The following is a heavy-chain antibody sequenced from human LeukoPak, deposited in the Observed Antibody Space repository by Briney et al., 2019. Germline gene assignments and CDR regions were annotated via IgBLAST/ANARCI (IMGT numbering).Heavy chain of an antibody. CDR2: IYYSGST. V-gene: IGHV4-61*01. CDR3: ARDPYYYDSSGSPRGYAFDI. J-gene: IGHJ3*02. CDR1: GGSVSSGSYF. D-gene: IGHD3-22*01. Sequence: ETLSLTCTVSGGSVSSGSYFWSWIRQPPGKGLEWIGYIYYSGSTNYNPSLKSRVTISVDTSKNQFSLKLSSVTAADTAVYYCARDPYYYDSSGSPRGYAFDIWGQGTMVTVSS.